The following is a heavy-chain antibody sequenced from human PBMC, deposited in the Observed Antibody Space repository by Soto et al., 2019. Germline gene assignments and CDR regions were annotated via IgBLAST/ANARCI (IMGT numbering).Heavy chain of an antibody. J-gene: IGHJ6*02. D-gene: IGHD2-2*01. V-gene: IGHV3-30-3*01. CDR1: GFTFSSYA. CDR2: ISYDGSNK. CDR3: AREWDIVLVPAAPRYYYGVDV. Sequence: QVQLVESGGGVVQPGRSLRLSCAASGFTFSSYAMHWVRQAPGKGLEWVAVISYDGSNKYYADSVKGRFTISRDNSKKARYLQMNSLRAEDTAVYYCAREWDIVLVPAAPRYYYGVDVWGQGNTVTGSS.